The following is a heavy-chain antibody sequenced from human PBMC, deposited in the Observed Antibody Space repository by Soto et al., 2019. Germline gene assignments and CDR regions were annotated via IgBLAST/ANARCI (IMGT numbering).Heavy chain of an antibody. D-gene: IGHD3-22*01. CDR1: GGTFSSYA. CDR2: IIPIFGTA. CDR3: ASSASIYYDSSGSDY. V-gene: IGHV1-69*01. J-gene: IGHJ4*02. Sequence: QVQLVQSGAEVKKPGSSVKVSCKASGGTFSSYAISWVRQAPGQGLEWMGGIIPIFGTANYAQKFQGRVTITADESTRTAYMELSSLRSEDTAVYYCASSASIYYDSSGSDYWGQGTLVTVSS.